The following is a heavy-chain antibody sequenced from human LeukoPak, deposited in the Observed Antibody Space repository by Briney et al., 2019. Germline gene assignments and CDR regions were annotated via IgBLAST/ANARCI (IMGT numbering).Heavy chain of an antibody. CDR3: AKDSTAMIVAPGGC. CDR2: ISWNSGSI. V-gene: IGHV3-9*03. D-gene: IGHD3-22*01. J-gene: IGHJ4*02. Sequence: GGSLRLSCAASGFTFDDYAIHWVRQAPGKGLEWVSGISWNSGSIGYADSVKGRFTISRDNAKNSLYLQMNSLRAEDMALYYCAKDSTAMIVAPGGCWGQGTLVTVSS. CDR1: GFTFDDYA.